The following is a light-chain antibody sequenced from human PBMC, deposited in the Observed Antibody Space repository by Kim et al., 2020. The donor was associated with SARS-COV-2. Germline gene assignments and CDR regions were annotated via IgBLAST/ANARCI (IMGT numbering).Light chain of an antibody. CDR1: SGSIANNY. Sequence: NFMLTQAHSVSESPGKTVTISCTRSSGSIANNYVQWYQQRPGSSPTTLIYEDNQRPSGVPDRFSGSVDSSSNSASLTISGLKTEDEADYYCQSFDGSNVWVFSGGTHLTVL. V-gene: IGLV6-57*01. CDR2: EDN. CDR3: QSFDGSNVWV. J-gene: IGLJ3*02.